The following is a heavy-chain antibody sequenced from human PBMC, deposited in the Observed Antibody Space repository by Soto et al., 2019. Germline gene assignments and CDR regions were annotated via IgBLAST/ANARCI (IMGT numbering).Heavy chain of an antibody. Sequence: SETLSLTCNMSGDSYSISTYSWSWIRQPPVKALQWIGFIDQSGVTSYNPSLASRVSMSLDRSNNQCSPKLKSVTAADTDVYFCAGMPYTSGLRFDPWGTGTLVTVS. D-gene: IGHD6-19*01. J-gene: IGHJ5*02. CDR3: AGMPYTSGLRFDP. CDR1: GDSYSISTYS. CDR2: IDQSGVT. V-gene: IGHV4-30-2*01.